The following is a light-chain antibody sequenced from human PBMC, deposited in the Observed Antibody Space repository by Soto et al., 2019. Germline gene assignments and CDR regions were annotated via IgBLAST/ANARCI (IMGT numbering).Light chain of an antibody. Sequence: QPVLTQPPSASASLGASVTLTCTLSSGYSNYKVDWYQQRPGKGPRFVMRVGTGGIVRSKGDGIPDRFSVLGSGLNRYLTIKNIQEEDESDYHCGADHGSGSNFVYVFGTGTKLTVL. CDR2: VGTGGIVR. J-gene: IGLJ1*01. V-gene: IGLV9-49*01. CDR3: GADHGSGSNFVYV. CDR1: SGYSNYK.